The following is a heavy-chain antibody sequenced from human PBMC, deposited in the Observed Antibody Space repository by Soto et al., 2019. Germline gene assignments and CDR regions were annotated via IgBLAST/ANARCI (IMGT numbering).Heavy chain of an antibody. CDR3: AREFEDLTSNFDY. V-gene: IGHV3-21*01. CDR1: GFTFSRYS. CDR2: ISSTTNYI. J-gene: IGHJ4*02. D-gene: IGHD3-10*01. Sequence: PGGSLRLSCAASGFTFSRYSMNWVRQAPGKGLEWVSSISSTTNYIYYADSMKGRFTVSRDNAKNSVYLDMNSLSAEDTAVYYCAREFEDLTSNFDYWGQGTLVTVSS.